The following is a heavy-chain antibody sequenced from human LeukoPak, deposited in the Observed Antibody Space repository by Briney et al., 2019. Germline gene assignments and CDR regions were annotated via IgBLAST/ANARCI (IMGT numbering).Heavy chain of an antibody. CDR2: MNPNSGNT. CDR1: GYTFTSYD. V-gene: IGHV1-8*01. CDR3: AREEGRLLWFGELTGGWFDP. D-gene: IGHD3-10*01. J-gene: IGHJ5*02. Sequence: ASVKVSCKASGYTFTSYDINWVRQATGQGLEWMGWMNPNSGNTGYAQKFQGRVTMTRNTSISTAYMELSSLRSEDTEVYYCAREEGRLLWFGELTGGWFDPWGQGTLVTVSS.